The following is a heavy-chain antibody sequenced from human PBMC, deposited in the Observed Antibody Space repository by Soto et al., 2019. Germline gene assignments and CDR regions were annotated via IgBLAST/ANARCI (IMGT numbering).Heavy chain of an antibody. V-gene: IGHV3-30*18. CDR1: GFTFSSYG. Sequence: GGSLRLSCAASGFTFSSYGMHWVRQAPGKGLEWVAVISYDGSNKYYADSVKGRFTISRDNSKNTLYLQMNSLRAEDTAVYYCAKGGDIVVVVAAGFDYWGQGTLVTVSS. D-gene: IGHD2-15*01. J-gene: IGHJ4*02. CDR2: ISYDGSNK. CDR3: AKGGDIVVVVAAGFDY.